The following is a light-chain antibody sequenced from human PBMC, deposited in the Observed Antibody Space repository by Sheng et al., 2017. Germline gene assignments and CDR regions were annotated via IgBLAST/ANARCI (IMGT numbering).Light chain of an antibody. CDR3: QQSYSTPPIFT. V-gene: IGKV1-39*01. CDR1: QSISSY. CDR2: AAS. Sequence: DIQMTQSPSSLSASVGDRVTITCRASQSISSYLNWYQQKPGKAPKLLIYAASSLQSGVPSRFSGSGSGTDFTLTISSLQPEDFATYYCQQSYSTPPIFTFGPGT. J-gene: IGKJ3*01.